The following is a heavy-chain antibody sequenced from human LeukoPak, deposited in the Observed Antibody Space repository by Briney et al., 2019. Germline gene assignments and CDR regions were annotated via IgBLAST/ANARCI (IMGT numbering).Heavy chain of an antibody. Sequence: GASVKVSCKASGGTFSSYAISWVRQAPGQGLEWMGGIIPIFGTANYAQKFQGRVTITTDESTSTAYMELSSLRSEDTAVYYCARDRRYYCGGDCYSRAFDIWGQGTMVTVSS. CDR1: GGTFSSYA. J-gene: IGHJ3*02. D-gene: IGHD2-21*01. CDR2: IIPIFGTA. V-gene: IGHV1-69*05. CDR3: ARDRRYYCGGDCYSRAFDI.